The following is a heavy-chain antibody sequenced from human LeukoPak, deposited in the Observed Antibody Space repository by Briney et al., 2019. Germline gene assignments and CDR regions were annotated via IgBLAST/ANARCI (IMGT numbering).Heavy chain of an antibody. V-gene: IGHV4-59*08. J-gene: IGHJ3*02. CDR3: ATHYDVLTGYAAAAFDI. CDR2: IYYSGTT. Sequence: SEALSLTCTVSGGSLSPYYWSWIRQPPGEGLEWIGYIYYSGTTHYNPSLESRVTMSVDTSKNQFSLKLSSVTAADTAVYYCATHYDVLTGYAAAAFDIWGQGTMVTVSS. CDR1: GGSLSPYY. D-gene: IGHD3-9*01.